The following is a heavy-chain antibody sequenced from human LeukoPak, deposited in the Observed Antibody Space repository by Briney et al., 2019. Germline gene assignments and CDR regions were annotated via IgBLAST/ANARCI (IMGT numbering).Heavy chain of an antibody. J-gene: IGHJ4*02. CDR3: ARGTLSHYYDSSGYYLI. CDR1: GYTFTGYY. Sequence: ASVKVSCKASGYTFTGYYMHWVRQAPGQGLEWMGWINPNSGGTNYAQKFQGRVTMTRDTSISTAYMELSRLRSDDTAVYYCARGTLSHYYDSSGYYLIWGQGTLVTVS. V-gene: IGHV1-2*02. D-gene: IGHD3-22*01. CDR2: INPNSGGT.